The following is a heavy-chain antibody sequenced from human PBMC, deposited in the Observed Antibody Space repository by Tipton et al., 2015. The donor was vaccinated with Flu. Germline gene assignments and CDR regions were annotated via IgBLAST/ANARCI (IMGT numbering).Heavy chain of an antibody. D-gene: IGHD1-1*01. CDR3: ARGRGHDLQYYYYMEV. J-gene: IGHJ6*03. CDR2: IIVIFGTK. Sequence: QVQLVQSGAEVKEPGSSVSVSCKASGGTFGDNAVSWVRQAPGQGFEWMGGIIVIFGTKEYAQKFHGRVTFTADESTSTAYMELSSVRSEDTAVYYCARGRGHDLQYYYYMEVWGTGTTVTVSS. CDR1: GGTFGDNA. V-gene: IGHV1-69*01.